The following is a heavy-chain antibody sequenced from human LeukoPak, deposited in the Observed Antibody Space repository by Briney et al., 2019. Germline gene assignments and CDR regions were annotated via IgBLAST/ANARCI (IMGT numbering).Heavy chain of an antibody. D-gene: IGHD2-21*02. CDR1: VFTSSSQR. Sequence: GGLLRFSAAAAVFTSSSQRMTWVRQAPGKGLEWAASIKTGGREKYYAASVKGRCTVSRDKEKNSLYLYIYSRSAYDTTVYYCMTVPDDVARVFYLDSWGQG. J-gene: IGHJ5*01. CDR3: MTVPDDVARVFYLDS. CDR2: IKTGGREK. V-gene: IGHV3-7*01.